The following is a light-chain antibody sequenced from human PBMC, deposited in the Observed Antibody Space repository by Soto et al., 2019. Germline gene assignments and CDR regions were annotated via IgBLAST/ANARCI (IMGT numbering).Light chain of an antibody. Sequence: TLSVSPGERATLSCRASQRVSSNLAWYQQKPGQAPRLVIYGASTRATGIPFRCSGSGSGTEFTLTISCLHSEEVGIRDCNPDYEFPLNTFA. CDR1: QRVSSN. CDR3: NPDYEFPLNT. CDR2: GAS. V-gene: IGKV3-15*01. J-gene: IGKJ2*01.